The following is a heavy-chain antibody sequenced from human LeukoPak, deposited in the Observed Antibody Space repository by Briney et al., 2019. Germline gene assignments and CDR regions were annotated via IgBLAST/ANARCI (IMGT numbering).Heavy chain of an antibody. CDR3: ARTGVWFGELFRFDY. Sequence: PGGCLRLSCAASGFTFDDYGMSWVRQAPGKGLEWVSGINWNGGSTGYADSVKGRFTISRDNAKNSLYLQMNSLRAEDTALYYCARTGVWFGELFRFDYWGQGTLVTVSS. D-gene: IGHD3-10*01. V-gene: IGHV3-20*04. J-gene: IGHJ4*02. CDR1: GFTFDDYG. CDR2: INWNGGST.